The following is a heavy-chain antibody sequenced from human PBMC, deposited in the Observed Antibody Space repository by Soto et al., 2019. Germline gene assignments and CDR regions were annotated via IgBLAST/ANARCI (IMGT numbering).Heavy chain of an antibody. Sequence: QVQLVQSGAEVKKPGSSVKVSCKASGGTFSSYAISWVRQAPGQGLEWMGGIIPIFGTANYAQKFQGRVTMTADESTSTAYMELSSLRSEDTAVYYCARVTVTTPHVRRLGGMDVWGQGTTVTVSS. CDR2: IIPIFGTA. CDR3: ARVTVTTPHVRRLGGMDV. CDR1: GGTFSSYA. J-gene: IGHJ6*02. V-gene: IGHV1-69*01. D-gene: IGHD4-17*01.